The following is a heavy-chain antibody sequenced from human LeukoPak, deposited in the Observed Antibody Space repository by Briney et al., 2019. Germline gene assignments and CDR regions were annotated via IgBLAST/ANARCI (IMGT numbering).Heavy chain of an antibody. CDR3: ALLDTAMVPIAEYFHH. Sequence: SVKVSCKASGGTFSSYAISWVRQAPGQGLEWMGGIIPFFGTANFAQKFQGRVTITADESTSTAYMELSSLRSEDTAVYYCALLDTAMVPIAEYFHHWGQGTLVTVSS. V-gene: IGHV1-69*01. D-gene: IGHD5-18*01. CDR1: GGTFSSYA. CDR2: IIPFFGTA. J-gene: IGHJ1*01.